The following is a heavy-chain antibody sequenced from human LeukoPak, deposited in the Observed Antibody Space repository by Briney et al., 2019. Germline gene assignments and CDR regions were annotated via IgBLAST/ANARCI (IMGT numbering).Heavy chain of an antibody. V-gene: IGHV1-8*03. Sequence: GASVNVTCRASGYTFTSYHINWLRQATGQGREWMGWMNPNSGDRGYAQKFQGRVTITKDTSIGTAYMELSSLRSEDTAVYFCARTTSFTASGYDYWGQGTLVTVSS. J-gene: IGHJ4*02. CDR3: ARTTSFTASGYDY. CDR1: GYTFTSYH. D-gene: IGHD6-25*01. CDR2: MNPNSGDR.